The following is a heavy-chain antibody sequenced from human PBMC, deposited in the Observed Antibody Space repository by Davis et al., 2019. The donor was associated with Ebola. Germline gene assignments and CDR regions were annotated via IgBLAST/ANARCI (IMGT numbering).Heavy chain of an antibody. Sequence: SETLSLTCTVSGGSISNSYWSWIRQSPGKGLEWIGYIYDSGSTNYNPSLKSRVTISLDTSKNQFSLKLSSVTAADTAVYYCARHGGGPWGLMEVFDPWGQGTLVTVSS. J-gene: IGHJ5*02. D-gene: IGHD3-16*01. CDR3: ARHGGGPWGLMEVFDP. CDR2: IYDSGST. V-gene: IGHV4-59*08. CDR1: GGSISNSY.